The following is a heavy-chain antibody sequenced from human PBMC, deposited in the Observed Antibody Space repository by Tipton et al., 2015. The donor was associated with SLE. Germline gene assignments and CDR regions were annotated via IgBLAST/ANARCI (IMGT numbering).Heavy chain of an antibody. CDR1: GYAFTTYG. CDR3: ARDFDYDYIWGSYRPYYFDY. D-gene: IGHD3-16*02. J-gene: IGHJ4*02. V-gene: IGHV1-18*01. Sequence: QVQLVQSGAEVKKSGASVKVSCKTSGYAFTTYGISWVRQAPGQGLEWVGWISPYNGNTNYAEKFQGRVTMTTDTSTTTAYMDLRSLRSDDTAMYYCARDFDYDYIWGSYRPYYFDYWGQGTMVTVPS. CDR2: ISPYNGNT.